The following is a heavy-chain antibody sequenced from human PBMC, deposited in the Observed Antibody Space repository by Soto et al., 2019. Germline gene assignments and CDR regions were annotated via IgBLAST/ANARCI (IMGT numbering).Heavy chain of an antibody. CDR3: ARRWGEVLAYCGGDCETYFDP. Sequence: QVQLQESGPGLVKPSQTLSLTCTVSGGSISSGGYYWSWIRQHPGKGLEWIGYIYYSGSTYYTPSLKSRVTISVDTSKNLFSLKLSSVTAADTAVYYCARRWGEVLAYCGGDCETYFDPWGQGTLVTVSS. D-gene: IGHD2-21*02. V-gene: IGHV4-31*03. J-gene: IGHJ5*02. CDR2: IYYSGST. CDR1: GGSISSGGYY.